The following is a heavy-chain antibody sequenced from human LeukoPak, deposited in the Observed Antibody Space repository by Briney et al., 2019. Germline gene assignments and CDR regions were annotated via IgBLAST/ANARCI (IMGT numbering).Heavy chain of an antibody. CDR2: INHSGST. Sequence: SVTLSLTCAVYGGSFSGYYWIWHRQPPGKGLVGIREINHSGSTNYKPSLKSRVTISVDTSKNQFSLKLSSVTAADTAVYYCARGLRVVVVPAANLLFDYWGQGTLVTVSS. J-gene: IGHJ4*02. V-gene: IGHV4-34*01. D-gene: IGHD2-2*01. CDR3: ARGLRVVVVPAANLLFDY. CDR1: GGSFSGYY.